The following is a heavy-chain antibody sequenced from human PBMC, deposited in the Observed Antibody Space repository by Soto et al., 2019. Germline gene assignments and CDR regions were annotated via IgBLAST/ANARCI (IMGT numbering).Heavy chain of an antibody. V-gene: IGHV3-30-3*01. J-gene: IGHJ6*02. CDR1: GFTFSYHA. CDR2: ISYDGDNK. Sequence: QVQLVESGGGVVQPGRSLRLSCAASGFTFSYHALNWVRQAPGKGLEWVAVISYDGDNKYIAESVKGRFTISRDNSKNTVSLQMNSLRTEDTDMYFCARETTTSAFSAMDVWGQGTTVTGSS. CDR3: ARETTTSAFSAMDV. D-gene: IGHD1-1*01.